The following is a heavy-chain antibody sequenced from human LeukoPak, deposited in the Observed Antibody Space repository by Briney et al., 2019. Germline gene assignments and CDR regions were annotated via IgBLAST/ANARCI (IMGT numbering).Heavy chain of an antibody. Sequence: GGSLRRSCAASGFTFDDYAMHWLRQVPGKGLEWVSGISWNSGNIIYADSVKGRFTVSRDNAKNSLYLQMNSLRPEDTALYYCAKVGIVGATHHAWRQGYYFDYWGQGALVTVSS. D-gene: IGHD1-26*01. J-gene: IGHJ4*02. V-gene: IGHV3-9*01. CDR2: ISWNSGNI. CDR1: GFTFDDYA. CDR3: AKVGIVGATHHAWRQGYYFDY.